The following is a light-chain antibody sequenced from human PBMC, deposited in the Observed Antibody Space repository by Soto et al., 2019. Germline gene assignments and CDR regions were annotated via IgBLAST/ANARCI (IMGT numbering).Light chain of an antibody. CDR3: QLYGYSPPTYT. CDR1: QSVSSNF. CDR2: AAS. Sequence: ESVLTQSPGTLSLSPGERATLSCRASQSVSSNFIAWYQQKPGRAPRLLIYAASSRATGIPDRFSGSGSGTDFTLTISRLEPEDFAMYDCQLYGYSPPTYTFGQGIKLEIK. V-gene: IGKV3-20*01. J-gene: IGKJ2*01.